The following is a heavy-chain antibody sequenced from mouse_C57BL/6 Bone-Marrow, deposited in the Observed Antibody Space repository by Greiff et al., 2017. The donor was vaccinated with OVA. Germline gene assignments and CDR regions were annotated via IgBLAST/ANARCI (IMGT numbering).Heavy chain of an antibody. Sequence: QVQLQQPGAELVRPGTSVKLSCKASGYTFTSYWMHWVKQRPGQGLEWIGVIDPSDSYTNYNQKFKGKATLTVDTSSSTAYMQLSSLTSEDSAVYYCAGDWDYDELAYWGQGTLVTVSA. J-gene: IGHJ3*01. D-gene: IGHD2-4*01. V-gene: IGHV1-59*01. CDR1: GYTFTSYW. CDR3: AGDWDYDELAY. CDR2: IDPSDSYT.